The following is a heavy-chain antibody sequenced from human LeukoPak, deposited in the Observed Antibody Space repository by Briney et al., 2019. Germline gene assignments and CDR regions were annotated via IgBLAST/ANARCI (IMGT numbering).Heavy chain of an antibody. V-gene: IGHV3-33*01. J-gene: IGHJ3*02. Sequence: GRSLRLSCAASGFTFSHYNMHWFRQAPGKGLEWVAVLWFDETTHFYADSVKGRFTISRDNAKNSLYLQMNSLRAEDTAVYYCARGNGDAFDIWGQGTMVTVSS. CDR3: ARGNGDAFDI. CDR2: LWFDETTH. CDR1: GFTFSHYN.